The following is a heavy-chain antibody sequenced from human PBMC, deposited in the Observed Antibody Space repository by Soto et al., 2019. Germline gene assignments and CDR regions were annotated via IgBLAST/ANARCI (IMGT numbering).Heavy chain of an antibody. V-gene: IGHV3-49*03. CDR1: GFTFGDHT. CDR3: TGAPPPFP. CDR2: IRSKAYGGTT. D-gene: IGHD3-3*02. Sequence: GGSLRLSCTTSGFTFGDHTMSWIRQAPGKGLEWEGFIRSKAYGGTTEFAASVKGRFTISRDDSKSIAYLQTNSLKIADTAVYYCTGAPPPFPWGQGTLVTVSS. J-gene: IGHJ5*02.